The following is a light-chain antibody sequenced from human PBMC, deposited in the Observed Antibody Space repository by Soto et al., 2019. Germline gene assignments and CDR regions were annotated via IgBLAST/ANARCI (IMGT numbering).Light chain of an antibody. CDR2: DNN. V-gene: IGLV1-51*01. J-gene: IGLJ2*01. CDR1: SSNIGHNY. Sequence: QSVLTQPPSVSAAPGQKVTISCSGSSSNIGHNYVSWYQQVPGTAPKLLIYDNNKRPSGIPDRFSGSQSGTSATLGITGLQTGVEADYYCGTWDSSLSAVFGGGTKLTVL. CDR3: GTWDSSLSAV.